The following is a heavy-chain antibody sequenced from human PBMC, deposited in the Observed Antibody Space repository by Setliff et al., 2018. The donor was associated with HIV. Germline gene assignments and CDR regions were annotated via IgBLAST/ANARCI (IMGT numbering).Heavy chain of an antibody. Sequence: SETLSLTCSVSGVSMTNNYWTWIRQSPGKGLEWIGYVHYSGNTRYNPSPKSRVTISVDTSKNKFSLKLSPVTAADTAVYYCASEKVAWTVSDSFFEFWGQGVPVTVSS. J-gene: IGHJ4*02. CDR2: VHYSGNT. D-gene: IGHD2-15*01. CDR1: GVSMTNNY. V-gene: IGHV4-59*01. CDR3: ASEKVAWTVSDSFFEF.